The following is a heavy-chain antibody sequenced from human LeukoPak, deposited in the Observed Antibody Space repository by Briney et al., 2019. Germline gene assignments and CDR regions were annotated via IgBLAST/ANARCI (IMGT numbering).Heavy chain of an antibody. V-gene: IGHV1-2*02. J-gene: IGHJ4*02. CDR3: ARGRNIEMTTMSGGSDY. D-gene: IGHD5-24*01. Sequence: ASVKVSCKASGYTFTDYYMHWVRQAPGQGLEWMGWLNPNSGDTNCAQKFQGRVSITRDTSISTAYMDLSDLRSDDTAVYYCARGRNIEMTTMSGGSDYWGQGTLVTVSS. CDR2: LNPNSGDT. CDR1: GYTFTDYY.